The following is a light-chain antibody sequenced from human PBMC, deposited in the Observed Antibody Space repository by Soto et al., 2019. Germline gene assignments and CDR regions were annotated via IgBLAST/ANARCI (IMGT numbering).Light chain of an antibody. V-gene: IGKV1-39*01. CDR3: QQSYSTLRT. Sequence: DIQMTQSPSSLSASVGDRVTITCRASQSISIYLNWYQQKPGEAPRLLMYGASSLQSGVPSRFSGSGSAKDFTLTTSSLQPEEFATYYGQQSYSTLRTFGQGTKVDIK. CDR1: QSISIY. J-gene: IGKJ1*01. CDR2: GAS.